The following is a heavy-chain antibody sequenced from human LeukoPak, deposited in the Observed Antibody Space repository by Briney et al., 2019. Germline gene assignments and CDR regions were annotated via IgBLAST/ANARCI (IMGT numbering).Heavy chain of an antibody. J-gene: IGHJ6*03. CDR1: GFAFRSYG. CDR3: AKGGGYYTSGTRVRSYYYMDV. D-gene: IGHD3-10*01. V-gene: IGHV3-23*01. CDR2: ISASGGTT. Sequence: PGGSLRLSCAASGFAFRSYGRTWVRQAPGKGLEWVSSISASGGTTFYADSVKGRFTISRDNSENTLYLQMNSLRGADTAVYYCAKGGGYYTSGTRVRSYYYMDVWGKGTTVTISS.